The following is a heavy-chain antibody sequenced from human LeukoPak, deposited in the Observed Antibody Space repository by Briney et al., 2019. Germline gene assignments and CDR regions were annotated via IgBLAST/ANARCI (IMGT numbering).Heavy chain of an antibody. Sequence: GRSLRLSCIGSGFTFDDYAMHWVRQVPGKGLEWVSGISWASGSLAYADSVKGRFTVSRDNAKNSLYLQMNSLRSEDMALYYCAKDRQKGSSLTAAGDAFDVWGHGTMVIVSS. V-gene: IGHV3-9*03. CDR2: ISWASGSL. D-gene: IGHD6-13*01. CDR3: AKDRQKGSSLTAAGDAFDV. CDR1: GFTFDDYA. J-gene: IGHJ3*01.